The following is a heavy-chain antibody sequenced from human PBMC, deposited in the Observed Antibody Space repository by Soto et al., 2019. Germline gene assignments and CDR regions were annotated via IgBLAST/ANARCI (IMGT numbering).Heavy chain of an antibody. Sequence: PSETLSLTCTVSGGSISSGGYYWSWIRQYPGKGLEWIGNIFYSGTTSYNPSLKSRVAISIDTSKNQFSLKLSSVTAADTAVYYCARERQPYINSQEVWFGPWGQGTLVTVSS. J-gene: IGHJ5*02. V-gene: IGHV4-31*03. CDR2: IFYSGTT. CDR1: GGSISSGGYY. CDR3: ARERQPYINSQEVWFGP. D-gene: IGHD4-4*01.